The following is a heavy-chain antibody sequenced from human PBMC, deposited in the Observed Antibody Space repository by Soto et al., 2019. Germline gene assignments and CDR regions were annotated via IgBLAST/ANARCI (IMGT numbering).Heavy chain of an antibody. CDR2: IIHSVGST. D-gene: IGHD6-13*01. CDR1: GFTFSTYA. V-gene: IGHV3-23*01. Sequence: EVQLLESGGGLGQPGGSLRLSCAASGFTFSTYAMSWVRQAPGKGLEWVSKIIHSVGSTYYADSVKVRFTISRDNSKNMVYLQMNSLRAEDTAVYYCATGQQLGYWGQGTLVTVSS. CDR3: ATGQQLGY. J-gene: IGHJ4*02.